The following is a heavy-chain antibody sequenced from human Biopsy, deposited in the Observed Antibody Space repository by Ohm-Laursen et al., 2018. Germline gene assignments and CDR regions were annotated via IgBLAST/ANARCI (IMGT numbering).Heavy chain of an antibody. J-gene: IGHJ3*01. Sequence: GTLSLTCTVSGASMTGYFWTWVRQPAGKGLEWIGHIYTIGDTTYNPSLESRVTMSLDTSENQFSLKMTSLTAADTAVYFCAREDEGLLRALDLWGQGTMVTVSS. CDR1: GASMTGYF. CDR3: AREDEGLLRALDL. V-gene: IGHV4-4*07. D-gene: IGHD3-3*01. CDR2: IYTIGDT.